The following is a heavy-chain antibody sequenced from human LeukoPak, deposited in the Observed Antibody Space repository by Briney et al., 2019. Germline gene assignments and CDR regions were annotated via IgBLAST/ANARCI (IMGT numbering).Heavy chain of an antibody. Sequence: SETLSLTCTVSGASISTSYWYWIRQPPGKGLEWIGYIHYSGDINYNPSLKSRVTISAYTSKNQLSLKLSSVTAADTAAYYCARVGCSGGSCYPDYWGQGTLVTVSS. CDR3: ARVGCSGGSCYPDY. CDR2: IHYSGDI. V-gene: IGHV4-59*01. CDR1: GASISTSY. D-gene: IGHD2-15*01. J-gene: IGHJ4*02.